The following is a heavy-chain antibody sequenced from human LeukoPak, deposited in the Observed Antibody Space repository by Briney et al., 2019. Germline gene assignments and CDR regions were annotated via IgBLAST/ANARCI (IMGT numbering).Heavy chain of an antibody. Sequence: GGSLRLSCAASGFTFSSYAMHWVRQAPGKGLEWVAVISYDGSNKYYADSVKGRFTISRDNSKNTLYLQMNSLRAEDTAVYYCARDLGVVVAVNWFDPWGQGTLVTVSS. D-gene: IGHD2-15*01. J-gene: IGHJ5*02. CDR1: GFTFSSYA. CDR3: ARDLGVVVAVNWFDP. CDR2: ISYDGSNK. V-gene: IGHV3-30*04.